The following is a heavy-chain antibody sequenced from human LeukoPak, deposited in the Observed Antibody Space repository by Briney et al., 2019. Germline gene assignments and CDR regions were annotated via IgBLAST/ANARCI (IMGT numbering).Heavy chain of an antibody. CDR1: GYTFTSYG. V-gene: IGHV1-69*13. J-gene: IGHJ4*02. Sequence: SVKVSCKASGYTFTSYGISWVRQAPGQGLEWMGGIIPIFGTANYAQKFQGRVTITADESTSTAYMELSSLRSEDTAVYYCARGYCSGGSCYPADYWGQGTLVTVSS. D-gene: IGHD2-15*01. CDR2: IIPIFGTA. CDR3: ARGYCSGGSCYPADY.